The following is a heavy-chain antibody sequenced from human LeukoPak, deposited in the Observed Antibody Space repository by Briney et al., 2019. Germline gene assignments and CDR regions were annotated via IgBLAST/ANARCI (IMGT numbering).Heavy chain of an antibody. Sequence: GGSLRLSCAASGFTVSSNYMSWVRQAPGKGLEWVSIIYSGGSTYYADSVKGRFTISRDNSKNTLYLQMNSLRAEDTAVYYCARHHNPLNRYNWNYGDYWGQGTLVTVSS. CDR1: GFTVSSNY. J-gene: IGHJ4*02. V-gene: IGHV3-66*04. D-gene: IGHD1-20*01. CDR2: IYSGGST. CDR3: ARHHNPLNRYNWNYGDY.